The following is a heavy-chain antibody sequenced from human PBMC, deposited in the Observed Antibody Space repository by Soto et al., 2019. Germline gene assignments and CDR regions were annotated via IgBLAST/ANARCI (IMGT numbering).Heavy chain of an antibody. CDR1: GFTFDDYT. V-gene: IGHV3-43*01. CDR2: ISWDGGIT. CDR3: AKAGAYNYGSYFDY. D-gene: IGHD5-18*01. J-gene: IGHJ4*02. Sequence: AGGSLRLSCAASGFTFDDYTMQWVRQAPGKGLEWVSLISWDGGITYYADSVKGRFTISRDNSKNSLYLQMNSLTTEDTALYYCAKAGAYNYGSYFDYWGQGTPVTVSS.